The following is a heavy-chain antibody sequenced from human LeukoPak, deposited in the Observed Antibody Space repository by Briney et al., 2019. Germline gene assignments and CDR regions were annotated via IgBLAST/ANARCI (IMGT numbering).Heavy chain of an antibody. D-gene: IGHD3-3*01. J-gene: IGHJ4*02. CDR2: INPNSGGT. CDR1: GYTFTGYY. Sequence: ASVKVSCKASGYTFTGYYMHWVRQAPGQGLEWMGWINPNSGGTNYAQKFQGRVTMTRDTSISTAYMELSRLRSDDTAMYYCAREYYDFWSGYYTGIDYWGQGTLVTVSS. V-gene: IGHV1-2*02. CDR3: AREYYDFWSGYYTGIDY.